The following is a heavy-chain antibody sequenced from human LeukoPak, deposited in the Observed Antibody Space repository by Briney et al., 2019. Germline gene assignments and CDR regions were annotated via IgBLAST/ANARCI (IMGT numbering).Heavy chain of an antibody. J-gene: IGHJ4*02. V-gene: IGHV3-23*01. CDR1: GFTFSSYA. CDR2: ISRSGGTT. D-gene: IGHD4-23*01. CDR3: AKEETTVVTPGLDH. Sequence: GGSLRLSCAASGFTFSSYAMTWVRQAPGKGLEWVSAISRSGGTTYYADSVKGRFAISRDNSRGTVSLQINSLPADDTALYYCAKEETTVVTPGLDHWGQGALVTVPS.